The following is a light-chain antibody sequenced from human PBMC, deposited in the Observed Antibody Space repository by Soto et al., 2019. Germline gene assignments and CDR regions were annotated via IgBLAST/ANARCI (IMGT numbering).Light chain of an antibody. CDR3: QQYGSSPRT. Sequence: EIVLTQSPGTLSLSPGERATLSCRASQSISSSYLAWCQQKPGQAPRLLIYGASSRATGIPDRFSGSGSGTDFTLTISRLEPGDFAIYYCQQYGSSPRTFGQGTKVDIK. CDR1: QSISSSY. J-gene: IGKJ1*01. CDR2: GAS. V-gene: IGKV3-20*01.